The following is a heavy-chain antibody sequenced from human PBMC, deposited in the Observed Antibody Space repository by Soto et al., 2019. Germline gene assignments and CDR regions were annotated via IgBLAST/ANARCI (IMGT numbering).Heavy chain of an antibody. D-gene: IGHD1-20*01. Sequence: SETLSLTCTVSGGSISSSSYYWGWIRQPPGKGLEWIGSIYYSGSTYYNPSLKSRVTISVDTSKNQFSLKLSSVTAADTAVYYWARGRLVTAHYMDVWGKGTTVTVSS. V-gene: IGHV4-39*01. J-gene: IGHJ6*03. CDR1: GGSISSSSYY. CDR2: IYYSGST. CDR3: ARGRLVTAHYMDV.